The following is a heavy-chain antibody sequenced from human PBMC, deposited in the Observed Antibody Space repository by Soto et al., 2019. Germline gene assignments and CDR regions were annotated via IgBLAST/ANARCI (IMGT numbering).Heavy chain of an antibody. Sequence: QVQLVQSGAEVKKPGASVKVSCKASGYTFTSYDINRVRQATGQGLEWMGWMNPNSGNTGYAQKFQGRVTMTRNTSISTAYMELSSLRSEDTAVYYCARGAVAGNYYYYYGMDVWGQGTTVTVSS. CDR1: GYTFTSYD. V-gene: IGHV1-8*01. D-gene: IGHD6-19*01. CDR3: ARGAVAGNYYYYYGMDV. CDR2: MNPNSGNT. J-gene: IGHJ6*02.